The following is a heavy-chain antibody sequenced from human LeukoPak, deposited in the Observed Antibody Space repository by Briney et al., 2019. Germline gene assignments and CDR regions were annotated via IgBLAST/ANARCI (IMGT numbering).Heavy chain of an antibody. Sequence: ASVKVSCKASGYTFTGYYMHWVRQAPGQGLEWMGWINPNSGGTNYAQKFQGRVTMTRDKSIRTAYMELSRLTSDDTAVYYCARNIWFGESADAFDIWGQGTMVTVSS. V-gene: IGHV1-2*02. D-gene: IGHD3-10*01. CDR3: ARNIWFGESADAFDI. CDR2: INPNSGGT. CDR1: GYTFTGYY. J-gene: IGHJ3*02.